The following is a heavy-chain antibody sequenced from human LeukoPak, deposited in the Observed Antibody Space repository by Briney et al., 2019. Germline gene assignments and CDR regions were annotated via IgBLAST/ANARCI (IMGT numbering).Heavy chain of an antibody. V-gene: IGHV4-59*01. D-gene: IGHD1-7*01. CDR1: GASIRHYY. J-gene: IGHJ4*02. CDR2: LYHSGSP. CDR3: ATLTGTTYPYYLYF. Sequence: SETLSLTCTVSGASIRHYYWSWIRQPQGKGLEWVGNLYHSGSPNYYHTLKSSVTISIDTAKNQFSLRLRSVTAPGTAVSYCATLTGTTYPYYLYFCGEATLVTVSS.